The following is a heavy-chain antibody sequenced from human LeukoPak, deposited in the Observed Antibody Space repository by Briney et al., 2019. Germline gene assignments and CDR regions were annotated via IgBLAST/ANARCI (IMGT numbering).Heavy chain of an antibody. D-gene: IGHD3-22*01. CDR1: GYTFTNYV. CDR3: AKIGPGMDSSGYYSLDY. V-gene: IGHV1-3*01. J-gene: IGHJ4*01. Sequence: ASVKVSCKASGYTFTNYVIHWVRQAPGQRLEWMGWINGGNGNTKYSQKFQGRVTITRDTSASTAYMELSSLRFEDTAVYYCAKIGPGMDSSGYYSLDYWGQGTLVTVSS. CDR2: INGGNGNT.